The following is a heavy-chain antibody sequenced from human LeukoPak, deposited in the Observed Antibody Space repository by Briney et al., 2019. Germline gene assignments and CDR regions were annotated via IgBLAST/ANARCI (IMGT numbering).Heavy chain of an antibody. D-gene: IGHD2-21*01. V-gene: IGHV1-8*01. CDR1: GYTFTSYD. CDR3: ASSQDPTIPFDY. Sequence: ASVKVSCKASGYTFTSYDINWVRQATGQGLEWMGWMNPNSGNTGYAQKFQGRVTMTRSTSISTAYMELSSLRSEDTAVYYCASSQDPTIPFDYWGQGTLVTVSS. CDR2: MNPNSGNT. J-gene: IGHJ4*02.